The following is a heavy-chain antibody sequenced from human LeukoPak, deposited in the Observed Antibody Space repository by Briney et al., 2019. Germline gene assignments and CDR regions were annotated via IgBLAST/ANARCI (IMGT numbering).Heavy chain of an antibody. CDR1: GYYISSGYY. CDR3: ARATYYYDSSGLPRVNWFDP. D-gene: IGHD3-22*01. CDR2: IYHSGST. V-gene: IGHV4-38-2*02. Sequence: PSETLSLTCTVSGYYISSGYYWGWIRQPPGKGLEWIGSIYHSGSTYYNPSLKSRVTISVDTSKNQFSLKLSSVTAADTAVYYCARATYYYDSSGLPRVNWFDPWGQGTLVTVSS. J-gene: IGHJ5*02.